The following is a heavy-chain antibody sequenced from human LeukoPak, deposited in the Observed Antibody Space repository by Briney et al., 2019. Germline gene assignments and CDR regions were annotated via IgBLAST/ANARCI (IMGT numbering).Heavy chain of an antibody. CDR2: ISYDGSNR. J-gene: IGHJ3*02. CDR3: AKGRALAYCGGDCYPGAFDI. V-gene: IGHV3-30*18. Sequence: GGSLRLSCAASGFTFGSYTMHWVRQAPGKGLEWVAVISYDGSNRYYADSVKGRFTISRDNSKNTQYLQMNSLRAEDTAVYYCAKGRALAYCGGDCYPGAFDIWGQGTMVTVSS. CDR1: GFTFGSYT. D-gene: IGHD2-21*02.